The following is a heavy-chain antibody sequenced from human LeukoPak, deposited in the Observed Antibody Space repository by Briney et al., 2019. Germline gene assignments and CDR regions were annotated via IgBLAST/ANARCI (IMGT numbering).Heavy chain of an antibody. CDR2: ISSSSSYI. Sequence: GGSLRLSCAASGFTFSSNSMNWVRQAPGKGLEWVSSISSSSSYIYYADSVKGRFTISRDNAKNSLYLQMNSLRAEDTAVYYCARERVAGPNWFDPWGQGTLVTVSS. CDR3: ARERVAGPNWFDP. J-gene: IGHJ5*02. CDR1: GFTFSSNS. V-gene: IGHV3-21*01. D-gene: IGHD6-19*01.